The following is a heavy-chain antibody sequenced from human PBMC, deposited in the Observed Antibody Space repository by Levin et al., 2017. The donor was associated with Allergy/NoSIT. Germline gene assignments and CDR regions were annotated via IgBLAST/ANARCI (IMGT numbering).Heavy chain of an antibody. J-gene: IGHJ6*03. Sequence: PGGSLRLSCAASGFTFSSYGMHWVRQAPGKGLEWVAVIWYDGSNKYYADSVKGRFTISRDNSKNTLYLQMNSLRAEDTAVYYCARSYSYGYHYYYYMDVWGKGTTVTVSS. D-gene: IGHD5-18*01. V-gene: IGHV3-33*01. CDR2: IWYDGSNK. CDR3: ARSYSYGYHYYYYMDV. CDR1: GFTFSSYG.